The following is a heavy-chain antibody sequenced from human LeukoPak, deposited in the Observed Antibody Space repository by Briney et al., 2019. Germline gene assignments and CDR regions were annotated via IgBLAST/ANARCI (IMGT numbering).Heavy chain of an antibody. CDR1: GYTFTSYY. CDR2: INPSGGST. D-gene: IGHD6-13*01. Sequence: ASVRVSCKASGYTFTSYYMHWVRQAPGQGLEWMGIINPSGGSTSYAQKFQGRVTMTRDMSTSTVYMELSSLRSEDTAVYYCARSPGIAAAGHYNWFDPWGQGTLVTVSS. J-gene: IGHJ5*02. CDR3: ARSPGIAAAGHYNWFDP. V-gene: IGHV1-46*01.